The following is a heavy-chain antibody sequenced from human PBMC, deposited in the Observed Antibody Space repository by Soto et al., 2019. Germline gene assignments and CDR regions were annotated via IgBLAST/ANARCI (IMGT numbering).Heavy chain of an antibody. J-gene: IGHJ5*02. D-gene: IGHD5-18*01. CDR3: ARDRQGYSYGPSFDP. CDR1: GYTFTSYG. Sequence: VKVSCKASGYTFTSYGISWVRQAPGQGLEWMGWISAYNGNTNYAQKLQGRVTMTTDTSTSTAYMELRSLRSDDTAVYYCARDRQGYSYGPSFDPWGQGTLVTVSS. CDR2: ISAYNGNT. V-gene: IGHV1-18*01.